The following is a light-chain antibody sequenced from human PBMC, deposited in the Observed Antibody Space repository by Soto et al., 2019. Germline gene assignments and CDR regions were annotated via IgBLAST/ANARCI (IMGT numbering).Light chain of an antibody. J-gene: IGLJ2*01. Sequence: QSALTQRPSASGSPGQSVTISCTGTSGDVGGYNSVSWYQQHPGKAPKLMIYEVSKRPSGVPDRFSGSKSGNTASLTVSGLQAEDEADYYCSSYAGNNNLVFGAGTKGTVL. CDR1: SGDVGGYNS. CDR2: EVS. V-gene: IGLV2-8*01. CDR3: SSYAGNNNLV.